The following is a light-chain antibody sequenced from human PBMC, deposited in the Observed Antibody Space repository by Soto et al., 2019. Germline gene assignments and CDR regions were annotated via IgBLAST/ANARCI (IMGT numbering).Light chain of an antibody. CDR1: RRVSSSY. CDR2: GAS. CDR3: QKYNSAPS. V-gene: IGKV3-20*01. J-gene: IGKJ4*01. Sequence: NVVRKSPCTLALSPMERAKFLSRARRRVSSSYLAWYQQKPGQAPRLLIYGASSRATGIPDRFSGSGSGTDLTLTISRLELQDVATYYCQKYNSAPSFGGGTKGDIK.